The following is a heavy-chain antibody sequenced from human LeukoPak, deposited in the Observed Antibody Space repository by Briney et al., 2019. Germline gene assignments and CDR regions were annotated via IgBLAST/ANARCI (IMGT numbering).Heavy chain of an antibody. CDR3: ASVLTMTTRGAFDI. CDR1: GYTFTSYG. Sequence: ASVKVSCKAVGYTFTSYGISWVRQAPGQGLEWMGWISAYNGNTNYAQKLQGRVTMTTDTSTSTAHMELRSLRSDDTAVYYCASVLTMTTRGAFDIWSQGTMVTVSS. CDR2: ISAYNGNT. D-gene: IGHD4-17*01. V-gene: IGHV1-18*01. J-gene: IGHJ3*02.